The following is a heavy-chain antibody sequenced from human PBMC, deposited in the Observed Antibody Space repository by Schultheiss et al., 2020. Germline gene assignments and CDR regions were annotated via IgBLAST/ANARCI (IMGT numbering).Heavy chain of an antibody. V-gene: IGHV4-59*12. J-gene: IGHJ5*02. CDR1: GGSISSYY. Sequence: SETLSLTCTVSGGSISSYYWSWIRQPPGKGLEWIGYISYSGGSNYNPSLNSRVAISLDTSKNQFSLKLNSVTAADTAVYYCARGRFNYDYSSNWFDPWGQGTLVTVSS. CDR3: ARGRFNYDYSSNWFDP. CDR2: ISYSGGS. D-gene: IGHD3-16*01.